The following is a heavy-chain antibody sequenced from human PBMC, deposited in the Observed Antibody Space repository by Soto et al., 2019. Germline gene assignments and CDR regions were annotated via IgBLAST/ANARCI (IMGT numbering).Heavy chain of an antibody. J-gene: IGHJ4*02. CDR2: IYYSGST. D-gene: IGHD3-16*01. CDR1: GGSISSGDYY. CDR3: ARSSNYDYVPEKYYFDY. Sequence: SETLSLTCTVSGGSISSGDYYWSWIRQPPGKGLEWIGYIYYSGSTYYNPSLKSRVTISVDTSKNQFSLKLSSVTAADTAVYYCARSSNYDYVPEKYYFDYWGQGTLVTVSS. V-gene: IGHV4-30-4*01.